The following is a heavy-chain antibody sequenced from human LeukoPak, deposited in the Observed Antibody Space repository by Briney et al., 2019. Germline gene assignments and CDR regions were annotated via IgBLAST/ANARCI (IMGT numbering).Heavy chain of an antibody. V-gene: IGHV4-39*01. D-gene: IGHD6-19*01. Sequence: SETLSLTCTVSGGSVSVRSYSWGWIRRPPGKGLEWIGSIYYSGSTYYNPSLQSRVTISVDTSKNHFSLKLTSVTAADTAVYYCARHVPNSSGWYYYGMDVWGQGTTVTVSS. CDR3: ARHVPNSSGWYYYGMDV. CDR1: GGSVSVRSYS. CDR2: IYYSGST. J-gene: IGHJ6*02.